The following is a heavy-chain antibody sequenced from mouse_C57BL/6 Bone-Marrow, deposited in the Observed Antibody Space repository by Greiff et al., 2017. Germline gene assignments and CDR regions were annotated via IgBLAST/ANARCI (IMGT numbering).Heavy chain of an antibody. CDR3: ERQGNYVAMDY. Sequence: EVKLVESGGGLVKPGGSLKLSCAASGFTFSDYGMHWVRQAPEKGLEWVAYISSGSSTIYYADTVKGRFTISRDNAKNTLFLQMTSLRSEDTAMYYCERQGNYVAMDYWGQGTSVTVSS. J-gene: IGHJ4*01. CDR2: ISSGSSTI. V-gene: IGHV5-17*01. CDR1: GFTFSDYG. D-gene: IGHD1-1*01.